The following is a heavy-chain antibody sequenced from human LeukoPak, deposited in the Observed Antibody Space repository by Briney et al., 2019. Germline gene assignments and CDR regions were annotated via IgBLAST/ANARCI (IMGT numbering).Heavy chain of an antibody. Sequence: SGGSLRLSCAASGFTFSNYWMHWVRQAPGKGLVWVSRIDGDGTTANYAESVKGRFTISRDNSKNTLYLQMNSLRAEDTAVYYCAKSGGYSAGGFDPWGQGTLVTVSS. V-gene: IGHV3-74*01. CDR2: IDGDGTTA. D-gene: IGHD3-22*01. CDR3: AKSGGYSAGGFDP. J-gene: IGHJ5*02. CDR1: GFTFSNYW.